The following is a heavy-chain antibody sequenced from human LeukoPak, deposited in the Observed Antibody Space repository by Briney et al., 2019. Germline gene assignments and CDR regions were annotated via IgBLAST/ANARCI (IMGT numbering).Heavy chain of an antibody. CDR1: GGSFSGYY. CDR3: ARRGRGYCSSTSCYRAGAFDI. D-gene: IGHD2-2*02. V-gene: IGHV4-34*01. Sequence: SETLSLTCAVYGGSFSGYYWGWIRQPPGKGLEWVGEINHSGGTNYNPSLKRRVTISVDTSKNQFSRKLSSVTAADPAVYYCARRGRGYCSSTSCYRAGAFDIWGQGTMVTVSS. J-gene: IGHJ3*02. CDR2: INHSGGT.